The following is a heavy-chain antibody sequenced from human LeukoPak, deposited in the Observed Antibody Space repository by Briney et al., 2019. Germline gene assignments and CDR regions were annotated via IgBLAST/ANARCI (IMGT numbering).Heavy chain of an antibody. Sequence: PGGSLRLSCAASGFTFSSYWMSWVRQAPGKGLEWVANIKQDGSEKYCVDSVKGRFTISRDNGKNSMYLQMNSLRDEDTAVYYCVRGRLLRSTKYFDSWGQGALVTVSS. D-gene: IGHD2-21*02. CDR1: GFTFSSYW. J-gene: IGHJ4*02. CDR2: IKQDGSEK. CDR3: VRGRLLRSTKYFDS. V-gene: IGHV3-7*01.